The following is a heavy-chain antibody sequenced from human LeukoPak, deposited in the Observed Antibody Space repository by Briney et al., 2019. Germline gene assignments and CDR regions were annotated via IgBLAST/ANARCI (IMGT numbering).Heavy chain of an antibody. CDR2: ISGGGDRT. J-gene: IGHJ4*02. CDR3: AKGWFAYYYDSSGYYYGYFDY. D-gene: IGHD3-22*01. Sequence: GGSLRLSCAASGITFSTFAMTCVRQAPGRGLECVSVISGGGDRTYYAESVKGRFTISRDNSKNTLYLQMNSLRAEDTAVYYCAKGWFAYYYDSSGYYYGYFDYWGQGTLVTVSS. CDR1: GITFSTFA. V-gene: IGHV3-23*01.